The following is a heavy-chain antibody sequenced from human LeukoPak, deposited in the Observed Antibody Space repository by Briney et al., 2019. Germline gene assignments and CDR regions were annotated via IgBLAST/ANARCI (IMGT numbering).Heavy chain of an antibody. CDR2: INPKNGGT. V-gene: IGHV1-2*02. CDR3: VVSIQAAAIPAFDS. Sequence: ALVKVSCKASGYNFAHNIHWVRQAPGQGHEFMGWINPKNGGTKYAQNFQGRVTMTRDTSISTVYMELSSLGSDDTAVYYCVVSIQAAAIPAFDSWGQGTLVTVSS. J-gene: IGHJ4*02. D-gene: IGHD6-25*01. CDR1: GYNFAHN.